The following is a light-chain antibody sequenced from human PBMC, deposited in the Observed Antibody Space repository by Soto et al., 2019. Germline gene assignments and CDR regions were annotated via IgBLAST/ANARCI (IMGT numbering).Light chain of an antibody. J-gene: IGKJ1*01. CDR1: QSISSY. CDR2: AAS. Sequence: DIQMTQSPSSLSASVGDRVTITCRASQSISSYLNWYQQKPGQAPRLLIYAASTLQSGVPSRFSGSGSGTDFTLTIRCLQSEDFATYYCQQYYSYPVTVGQGTKVDIK. V-gene: IGKV1-39*01. CDR3: QQYYSYPVT.